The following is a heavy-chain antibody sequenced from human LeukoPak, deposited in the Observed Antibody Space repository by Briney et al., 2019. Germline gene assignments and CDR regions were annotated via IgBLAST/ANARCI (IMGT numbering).Heavy chain of an antibody. D-gene: IGHD3-3*01. J-gene: IGHJ5*02. V-gene: IGHV4-34*01. CDR3: ARGYRDITIFGVVSNWFDP. CDR2: INHSGST. Sequence: SETLSLTCAVYGGSFSGYYWSWIRQPPGKGLEWIGEINHSGSTNYNPSLKSRVTILVDTSKNQFSLKLSSVTAADTAVYYCARGYRDITIFGVVSNWFDPWGQGTLVTVSS. CDR1: GGSFSGYY.